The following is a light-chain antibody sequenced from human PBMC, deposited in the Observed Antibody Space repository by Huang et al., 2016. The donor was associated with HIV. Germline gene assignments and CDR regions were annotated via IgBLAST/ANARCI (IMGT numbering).Light chain of an antibody. J-gene: IGKJ4*01. CDR1: QSVSSS. Sequence: EIVLTQSPATLSLSPGARATLSCRASQSVSSSLAWYQQKPGQAPRLPIYDASNRATGIPARFSGSGSGTDFTLTISSLEPEDFAVYYCQQRSNWPLTFGGGTKVDIK. CDR2: DAS. V-gene: IGKV3-11*01. CDR3: QQRSNWPLT.